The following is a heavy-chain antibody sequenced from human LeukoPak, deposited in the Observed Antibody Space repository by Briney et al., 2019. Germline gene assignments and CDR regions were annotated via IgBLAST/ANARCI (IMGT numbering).Heavy chain of an antibody. V-gene: IGHV4-34*01. J-gene: IGHJ4*02. D-gene: IGHD6-19*01. CDR1: GGSFSGYY. CDR3: ARGVAVAGYYFDY. CDR2: INHSGST. Sequence: PSETLSLTCAVYGGSFSGYYWSWIRQPPGKGLEWIGEINHSGSTNYNPSLKSRVTISVDTSKNQFSLKLSSVTAADTAVYYCARGVAVAGYYFDYWGQGTLVTVSS.